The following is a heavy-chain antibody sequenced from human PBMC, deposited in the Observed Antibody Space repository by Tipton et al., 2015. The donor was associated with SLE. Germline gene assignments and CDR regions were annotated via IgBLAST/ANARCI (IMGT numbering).Heavy chain of an antibody. J-gene: IGHJ4*02. D-gene: IGHD3-9*01. CDR2: IYDSGNS. V-gene: IGHV4-59*01. CDR3: ARALTDWGLVYYFDY. CDR1: GGSFSGYY. Sequence: TLSLTCTVSGGSFSGYYWSWIRQTPGKGLEWIGYIYDSGNSDYNPSLKSRVTISVDTSKNQFSLRLTSLTAADTAVYYCARALTDWGLVYYFDYWGRGTLVTVSS.